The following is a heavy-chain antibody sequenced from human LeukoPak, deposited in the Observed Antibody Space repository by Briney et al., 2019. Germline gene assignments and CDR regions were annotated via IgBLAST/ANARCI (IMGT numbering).Heavy chain of an antibody. Sequence: SETLSLTCTVSGGSISSSSYYWGWIRQPPGKGLEWIGSIYYSGSTYYNPSLKSRVTISVETSKNQFSLKLKSVTAADTAVYYCARGGYYGSGNDFRFDSWGQGTLVTVSP. CDR1: GGSISSSSYY. D-gene: IGHD3-10*01. CDR3: ARGGYYGSGNDFRFDS. V-gene: IGHV4-39*07. CDR2: IYYSGST. J-gene: IGHJ5*01.